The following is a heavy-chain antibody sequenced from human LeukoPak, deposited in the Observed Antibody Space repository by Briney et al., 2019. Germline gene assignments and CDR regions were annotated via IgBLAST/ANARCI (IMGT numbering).Heavy chain of an antibody. CDR1: GYSFTSYW. Sequence: GESLRISCKGSGYSFTSYWITWVRQMPGKGLEWVGIIYPADSETRYSPSFQGQVTMSVDKSISTAYLQWSSLKASDTAIYFCARKISGSYYGLDYWGQGTLVIVSS. CDR3: ARKISGSYYGLDY. J-gene: IGHJ4*02. V-gene: IGHV5-51*01. D-gene: IGHD1-26*01. CDR2: IYPADSET.